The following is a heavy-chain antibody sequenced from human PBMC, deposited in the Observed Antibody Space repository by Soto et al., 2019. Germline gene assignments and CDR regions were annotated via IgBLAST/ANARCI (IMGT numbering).Heavy chain of an antibody. CDR2: ISYDGSKI. V-gene: IGHV3-30*18. D-gene: IGHD3-9*01. Sequence: QEQLVESGGGVVQPGGSLRLSCVASGFSLINYGMHWVRQAPGKGLEWVAVISYDGSKIHYADSVKGRFTISRDNSKNTVHLQMNSLRPKDTAVYYSAKDLTGPYDYWGQGTLVTVSS. CDR3: AKDLTGPYDY. J-gene: IGHJ4*02. CDR1: GFSLINYG.